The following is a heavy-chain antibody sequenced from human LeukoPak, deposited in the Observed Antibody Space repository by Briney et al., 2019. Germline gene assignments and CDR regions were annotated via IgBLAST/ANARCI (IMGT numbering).Heavy chain of an antibody. V-gene: IGHV3-30*02. D-gene: IGHD2-2*01. J-gene: IGHJ4*02. Sequence: GGSLRLSCAASGFTFSSYWMSWVRQAPGKGLEWVAFIRYDGSNKYYADSVKGRFTISRDNSKNTLYLQMNSLRAEDTAVYYCARFLGYCSSTSCYRGWGQGTLVTVSS. CDR2: IRYDGSNK. CDR3: ARFLGYCSSTSCYRG. CDR1: GFTFSSYW.